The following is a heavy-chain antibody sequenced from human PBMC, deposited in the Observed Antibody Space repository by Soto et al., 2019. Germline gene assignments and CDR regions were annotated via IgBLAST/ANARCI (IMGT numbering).Heavy chain of an antibody. CDR1: GGSFSGYY. J-gene: IGHJ6*03. Sequence: NTSETLSLTCAVYGGSFSGYYWSWIRQPPGKGLEWIGEINHSGSTNYNPSLKSRVTISVDTSKNQFSLKLSSVTAADTAVYYCAVSHEYYYYYYYMDVWGKGTTVTVSS. CDR3: AVSHEYYYYYYYMDV. CDR2: INHSGST. V-gene: IGHV4-34*01.